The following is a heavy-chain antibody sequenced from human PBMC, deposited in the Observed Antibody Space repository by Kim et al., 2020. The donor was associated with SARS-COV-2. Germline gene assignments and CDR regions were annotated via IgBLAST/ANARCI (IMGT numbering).Heavy chain of an antibody. J-gene: IGHJ5*01. CDR2: FDPKDGET. CDR3: TIDWQYYYDSSGYFILS. D-gene: IGHD3-22*01. V-gene: IGHV1-24*01. Sequence: ASVKVSCYVSGYTFSEISIHWVRQAPGKGLEWMGRFDPKDGETIYAQKFQGRVTMTDDTSRDTAYMELSTLTSGDTAVYYCTIDWQYYYDSSGYFILSWG. CDR1: GYTFSEIS.